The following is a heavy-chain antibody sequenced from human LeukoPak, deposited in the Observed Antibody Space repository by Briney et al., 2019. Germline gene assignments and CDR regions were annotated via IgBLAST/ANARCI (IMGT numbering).Heavy chain of an antibody. D-gene: IGHD2-2*01. J-gene: IGHJ4*02. CDR1: GGSINNYY. Sequence: SETLSLTCTVSGGSINNYYWSWIRQPAGKGLEWIGRIYTSGSTSYNPSLKSRVTMSVDTSKNHFSLRLNSVTAADTAMYYCARDEGAYCSSTSCPFDYWGQGTLVTVSS. CDR2: IYTSGST. V-gene: IGHV4-4*07. CDR3: ARDEGAYCSSTSCPFDY.